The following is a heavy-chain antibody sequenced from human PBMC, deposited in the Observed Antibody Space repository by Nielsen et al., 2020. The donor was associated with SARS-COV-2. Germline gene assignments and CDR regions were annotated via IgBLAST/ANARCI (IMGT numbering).Heavy chain of an antibody. Sequence: SVKISCKASGFTFTSSAMQWVRQARGQRLEWIGWIVVGSGNTNYAQKFQERVTITRDMSTSTAYMELSSLRSEDTAVYYCAAEGLGIAAPWVWGKGTTVTVSS. CDR1: GFTFTSSA. CDR3: AAEGLGIAAPWV. D-gene: IGHD6-13*01. J-gene: IGHJ6*04. CDR2: IVVGSGNT. V-gene: IGHV1-58*02.